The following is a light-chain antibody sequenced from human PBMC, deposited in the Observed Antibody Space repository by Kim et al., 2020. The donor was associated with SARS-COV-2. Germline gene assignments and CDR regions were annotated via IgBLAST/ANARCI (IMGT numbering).Light chain of an antibody. CDR1: SLRSYY. J-gene: IGLJ2*01. V-gene: IGLV3-19*01. CDR3: NSRDSNDNVV. CDR2: GKN. Sequence: VALGQTVRITCQADSLRSYYATWYQQQPGQAPRLVIYGKNNRPSGIPDRFSGSSSGNTASLTITGTQAGDEADYYCNSRDSNDNVVFGGGTQLTVL.